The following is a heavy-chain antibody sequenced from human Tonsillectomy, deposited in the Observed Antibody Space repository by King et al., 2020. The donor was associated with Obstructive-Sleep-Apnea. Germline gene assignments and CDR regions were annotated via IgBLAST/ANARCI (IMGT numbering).Heavy chain of an antibody. V-gene: IGHV3-23*04. Sequence: VQLVESGGGLVQPGGSLRLSCAASGFTFSSYAMSWVRQAPGKGLEWVSAISGSGGSTYYADSVKGRFTISGDNSKNTLYLQMNTLRAEDTAVYYCAKVYSNSPEAPIDYWGQGTLVTVSS. CDR1: GFTFSSYA. D-gene: IGHD4-11*01. J-gene: IGHJ4*02. CDR2: ISGSGGST. CDR3: AKVYSNSPEAPIDY.